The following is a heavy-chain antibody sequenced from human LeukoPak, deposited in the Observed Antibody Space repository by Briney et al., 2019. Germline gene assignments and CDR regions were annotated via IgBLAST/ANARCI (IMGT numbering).Heavy chain of an antibody. CDR3: AKRGGSYIGYFDY. CDR1: GFTFDDYA. CDR2: ISWNSGSI. V-gene: IGHV3-9*01. Sequence: GGSLRLSCAASGFTFDDYAMHWVRQAPGKGLEWVSGISWNSGSIGYADSVKGRFTIARDNSKNTLYLQMNSLRPEDTAVYYCAKRGGSYIGYFDYWGQGTLVTVSS. D-gene: IGHD1-26*01. J-gene: IGHJ4*02.